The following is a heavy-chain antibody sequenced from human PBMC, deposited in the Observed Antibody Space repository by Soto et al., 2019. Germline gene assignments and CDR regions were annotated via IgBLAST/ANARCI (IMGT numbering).Heavy chain of an antibody. D-gene: IGHD3-10*01. J-gene: IGHJ4*02. CDR1: GYTFTSYY. CDR2: INPRGGST. CDR3: ATELGENPASPFDA. Sequence: ASVKVSCKASGYTFTSYYMHWVRQAPGQGLEWMGIINPRGGSTSYAQKFQGRVTITADESTSTVYMELSSLRSDDTAVYFCATELGENPASPFDAWGQGTLVTVSS. V-gene: IGHV1-46*01.